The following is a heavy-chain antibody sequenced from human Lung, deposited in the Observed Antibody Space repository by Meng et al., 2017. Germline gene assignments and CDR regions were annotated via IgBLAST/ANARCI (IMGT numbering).Heavy chain of an antibody. Sequence: GESLKIFCAASGFTFSDYYMSLIRQAPGKGLEWVSYISSSGSTIYYADSVKGRFTISRDNAKNSLYLQMNSLRAEDTAVYYCARDGFDYYDHISIDYWGQGTLVTVSS. J-gene: IGHJ4*02. D-gene: IGHD3-22*01. V-gene: IGHV3-11*01. CDR1: GFTFSDYY. CDR3: ARDGFDYYDHISIDY. CDR2: ISSSGSTI.